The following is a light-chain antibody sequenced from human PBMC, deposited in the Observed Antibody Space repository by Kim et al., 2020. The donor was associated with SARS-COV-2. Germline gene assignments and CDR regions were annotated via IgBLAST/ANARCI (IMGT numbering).Light chain of an antibody. V-gene: IGLV2-14*03. J-gene: IGLJ2*01. CDR2: DVS. CDR1: TSDVGSYNY. CDR3: ASYTTSRTRV. Sequence: QSALTQPASVSGSPGQSITISCTGTTSDVGSYNYVSWYQQYPGKAPKLVIYDVSNRPSGISDRFSASKSGNTASLTISGLQAEDEADYYCASYTTSRTRVFGGGTQLTVL.